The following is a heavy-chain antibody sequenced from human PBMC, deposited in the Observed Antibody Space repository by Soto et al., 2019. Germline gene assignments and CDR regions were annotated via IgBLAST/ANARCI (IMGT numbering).Heavy chain of an antibody. CDR1: GFTFSSYS. CDR3: ARDPYDIGTYFDY. V-gene: IGHV3-21*01. J-gene: IGHJ4*02. D-gene: IGHD3-9*01. Sequence: GGSLRLSCAASGFTFSSYSMNWVRQAPGKGLEWVSSISSSSSYIYYADSVKGRFTISRDNAKNSLYLQMNSLRAEDTAVYYCARDPYDIGTYFDYWGQGTLVTVSS. CDR2: ISSSSSYI.